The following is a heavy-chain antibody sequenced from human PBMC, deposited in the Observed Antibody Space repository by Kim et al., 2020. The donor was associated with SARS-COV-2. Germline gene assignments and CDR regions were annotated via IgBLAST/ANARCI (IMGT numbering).Heavy chain of an antibody. CDR2: VSGSGGST. V-gene: IGHV3-23*01. Sequence: GGSLRLSCAASGFTFSSYAMSWVRQAPGKGPEWVSLVSGSGGSTYHADSVKGRFAISRDNSNKTLYLQMNSLRAEDTALYYCAKGESNNCSFFDYWGQGTLVTVSS. D-gene: IGHD1-1*01. J-gene: IGHJ4*02. CDR3: AKGESNNCSFFDY. CDR1: GFTFSSYA.